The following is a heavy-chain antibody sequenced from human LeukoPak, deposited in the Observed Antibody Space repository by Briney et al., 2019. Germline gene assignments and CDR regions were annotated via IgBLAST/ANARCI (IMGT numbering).Heavy chain of an antibody. CDR3: AKHITYYYDSSGPNWFDP. D-gene: IGHD3-22*01. CDR1: GFTLRSYA. J-gene: IGHJ5*02. V-gene: IGHV3-23*01. CDR2: ISGSGGST. Sequence: GGSLRLSCAASGFTLRSYAMSWVRQAPGKGLEWVSAISGSGGSTYYADSVKGRFTISRDNSKNTLYLQMNSLRAEDTAVYYCAKHITYYYDSSGPNWFDPWGQGTLVTVSS.